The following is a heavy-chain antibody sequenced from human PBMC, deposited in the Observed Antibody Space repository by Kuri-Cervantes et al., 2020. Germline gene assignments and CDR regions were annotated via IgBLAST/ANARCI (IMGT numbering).Heavy chain of an antibody. CDR2: ISSSRSTI. J-gene: IGHJ5*02. CDR3: ARGPYSYYYDSSGYEGWFDP. D-gene: IGHD3-22*01. V-gene: IGHV3-48*01. CDR1: GFTFSTYS. Sequence: GESLKISCAASGFTFSTYSMHWVRQAPGEGLEWVSYISSSRSTIYYADSVKGRFTISRDNAKNSLYLQMNSLRAEDTAVYYCARGPYSYYYDSSGYEGWFDPWGQGTLVTVSS.